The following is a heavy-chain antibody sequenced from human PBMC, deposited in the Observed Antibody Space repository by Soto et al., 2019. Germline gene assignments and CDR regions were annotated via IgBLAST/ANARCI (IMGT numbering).Heavy chain of an antibody. J-gene: IGHJ4*02. CDR1: GGSISRGGYS. CDR2: IYHSGST. V-gene: IGHV4-30-2*01. CDR3: ARGQVVAAQH. Sequence: SETRCLTCAVSGGSISRGGYSGSWIRQPPGKGLEWIGYIYHSGSTYYNPSLKSRVTISVDRSKNQFSLKLSSVTAADTAVYYCARGQVVAAQHRGQGTLVTVSS. D-gene: IGHD2-15*01.